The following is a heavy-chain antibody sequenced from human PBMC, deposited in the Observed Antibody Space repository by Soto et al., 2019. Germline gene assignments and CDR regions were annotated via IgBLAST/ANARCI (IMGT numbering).Heavy chain of an antibody. CDR2: IRWNSGTV. D-gene: IGHD4-17*01. CDR3: AKDKNRYGDSSSDV. V-gene: IGHV3-9*01. Sequence: EVQLVESGGGLVQPGRSLRLSCVASGITFDEYAMHWVRQAPGKGLEWVSSIRWNSGTVGYAVSVKGRFTISRDNAKNFLYIQMNRLVAEDTAWYYCAKDKNRYGDSSSDVWGKGTKVTFSS. J-gene: IGHJ6*04. CDR1: GITFDEYA.